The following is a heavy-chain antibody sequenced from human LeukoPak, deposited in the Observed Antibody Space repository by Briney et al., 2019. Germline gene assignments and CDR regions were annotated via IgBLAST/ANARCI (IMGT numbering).Heavy chain of an antibody. CDR2: ISSSGGST. J-gene: IGHJ4*02. D-gene: IGHD7-27*01. Sequence: GGSLRLSCAASGFTYSSYAMSWVRQAPGKWLEWVSTISSSGGSTYYADSVKGRFTISRDNSKNTLFLQMNSLRAEDTAVYYCAKGESNWDYYFDYSSQGTLVTVSS. V-gene: IGHV3-23*01. CDR3: AKGESNWDYYFDY. CDR1: GFTYSSYA.